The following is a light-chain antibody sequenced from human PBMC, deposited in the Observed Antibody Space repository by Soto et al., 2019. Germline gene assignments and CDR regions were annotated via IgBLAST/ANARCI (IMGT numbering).Light chain of an antibody. J-gene: IGKJ4*01. CDR2: AAS. Sequence: AIQMTQSPSSLSASVGDRVTITCRASQGIRHYLGWYQQKPGKAPKLLIYAASSLQSGVPSRFSGSGSGTDITLTISSLQPEDFATYYCLQDYSYPRTFGRGTKVEIK. V-gene: IGKV1-6*01. CDR3: LQDYSYPRT. CDR1: QGIRHY.